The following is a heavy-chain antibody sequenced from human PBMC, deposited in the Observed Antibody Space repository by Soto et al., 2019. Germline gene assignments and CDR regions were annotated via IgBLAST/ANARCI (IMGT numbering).Heavy chain of an antibody. J-gene: IGHJ4*02. CDR3: ARDGDSSSWGDFDY. CDR2: ISDDGNNK. D-gene: IGHD6-13*01. CDR1: GFTFSSYP. Sequence: QVQLVESGGGVVQPGRSLRLSCAASGFTFSSYPMHWVRQAPGKGLECVGVISDDGNNKFYAGSVKGRFTISRDNSKNTLDLQMNSLSAEDTAVYYCARDGDSSSWGDFDYWGQGTLVTVPS. V-gene: IGHV3-30-3*01.